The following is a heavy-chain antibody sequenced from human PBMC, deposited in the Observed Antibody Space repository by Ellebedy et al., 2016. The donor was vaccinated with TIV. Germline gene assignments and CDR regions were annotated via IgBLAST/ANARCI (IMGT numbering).Heavy chain of an antibody. CDR2: ISSSSYI. J-gene: IGHJ5*02. CDR3: ARELITMVQNWFDP. V-gene: IGHV3-21*01. CDR1: GFTFSSYS. D-gene: IGHD3-10*01. Sequence: GGSLRLXCAASGFTFSSYSMNWVRQAPGKGLEWVSSISSSSYIYYADSVKGRFTISRDNAKNSLYLQMNSLRAEDTAVYYCARELITMVQNWFDPWGQGTLVTVSS.